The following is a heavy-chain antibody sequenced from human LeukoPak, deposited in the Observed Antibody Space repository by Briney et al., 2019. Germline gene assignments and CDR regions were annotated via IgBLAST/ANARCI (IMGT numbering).Heavy chain of an antibody. J-gene: IGHJ6*03. CDR3: SRNKGANDYMDV. CDR2: ISVSGGST. CDR1: GFTFSTYA. D-gene: IGHD4/OR15-4a*01. Sequence: GGSLRLSCAASGFTFSTYAMSWVRQAPGKGLEWVSVISVSGGSTYYADSVKGRFTISRDNSKNTLYLQMNSLRAEDTAVYYCSRNKGANDYMDVWGIGTTVTVS. V-gene: IGHV3-23*01.